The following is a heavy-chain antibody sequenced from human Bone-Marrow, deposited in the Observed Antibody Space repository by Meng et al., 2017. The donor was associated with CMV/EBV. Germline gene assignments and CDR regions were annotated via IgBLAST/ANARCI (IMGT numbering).Heavy chain of an antibody. CDR1: GYTFTGYY. V-gene: IGHV1-2*02. CDR2: INPNSGGT. Sequence: ASEKVSCKASGYTFTGYYMHWVRQAPGQGLEWMGWINPNSGGTNYAQKFQGRVTMTRDTSISTAYMELSRLRSDDTAVYYCARAEWEHRGRAFDIWGQGTMVTVSS. J-gene: IGHJ3*02. CDR3: ARAEWEHRGRAFDI. D-gene: IGHD1-26*01.